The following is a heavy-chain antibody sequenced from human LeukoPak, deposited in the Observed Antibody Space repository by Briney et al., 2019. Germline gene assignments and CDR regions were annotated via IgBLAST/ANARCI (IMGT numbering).Heavy chain of an antibody. J-gene: IGHJ5*02. D-gene: IGHD3-10*01. CDR2: IFHTGNS. Sequence: SETLSLTCTVSGDSISSGDYSWGWIRQPSGKGLEWIGYIFHTGNSYYNPSLRSRVTISVDRSRNQFSLRLTPVTAADTAVYYCARELWFVNAPGSWLDPWGPGTLVAVSS. V-gene: IGHV4-30-2*01. CDR1: GDSISSGDYS. CDR3: ARELWFVNAPGSWLDP.